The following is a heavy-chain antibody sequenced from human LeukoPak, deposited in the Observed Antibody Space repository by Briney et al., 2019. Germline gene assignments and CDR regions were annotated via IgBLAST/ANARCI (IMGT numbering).Heavy chain of an antibody. Sequence: SETLSLTSAAPGGSFFGYYWCRVRQPPGMGLEWIGEINHSGSTNYNPSLKSRVTISVDTSKNQFCLKLSSVTAAHTAGYYCAGALPYDIVVVVTPSADASNYYFDYWGKGTTVTVSS. CDR2: INHSGST. J-gene: IGHJ6*03. CDR1: GGSFFGYY. D-gene: IGHD2-15*01. V-gene: IGHV4-34*01. CDR3: AGALPYDIVVVVTPSADASNYYFDY.